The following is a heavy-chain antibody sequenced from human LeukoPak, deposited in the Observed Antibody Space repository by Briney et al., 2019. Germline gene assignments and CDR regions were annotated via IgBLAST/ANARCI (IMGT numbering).Heavy chain of an antibody. CDR3: ATVDTEHYFDY. CDR1: GFTFSSYA. Sequence: HPGRSLRLSCAASGFTFSSYAMHWVRQAPGKGLEWVAVISYDGSNKYYADSVKGRFTISRDNSKNTLYLQMNSLRAEDTAVYYCATVDTEHYFDYWGQGTRVTVSS. V-gene: IGHV3-30-3*01. CDR2: ISYDGSNK. J-gene: IGHJ4*02. D-gene: IGHD5-18*01.